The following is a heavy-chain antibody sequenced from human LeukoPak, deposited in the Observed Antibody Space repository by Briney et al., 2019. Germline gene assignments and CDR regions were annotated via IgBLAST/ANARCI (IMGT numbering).Heavy chain of an antibody. V-gene: IGHV1-18*01. D-gene: IGHD3-3*01. CDR3: ARETASGYLGFGF. J-gene: IGHJ4*02. CDR2: ISAYGHT. CDR1: GFTFTSYD. Sequence: ASVKVSCKASGFTFTSYDINWVRQATGQGLEWMGWISAYGHTKLARNLQARVTVTIDTSTTTAYMELRSLSSDDTAVYFCARETASGYLGFGFWGQGTLVTVSS.